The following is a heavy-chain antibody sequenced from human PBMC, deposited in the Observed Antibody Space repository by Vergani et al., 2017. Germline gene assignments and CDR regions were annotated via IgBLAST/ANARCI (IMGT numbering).Heavy chain of an antibody. CDR1: GGSISSGGYS. CDR2: IYHSGST. D-gene: IGHD3-16*01. Sequence: QLQLQESGSGLVKPSQTLSLTCAVSGGSISSGGYSWSWIRQPPGKGLEWIGYIYHSGSTYYNPSLKSRVTISVARSQNQFSLKLSSVTAADTAVYYCARLDYEETAFDPWGQGTLVTVSS. J-gene: IGHJ5*02. V-gene: IGHV4-30-2*01. CDR3: ARLDYEETAFDP.